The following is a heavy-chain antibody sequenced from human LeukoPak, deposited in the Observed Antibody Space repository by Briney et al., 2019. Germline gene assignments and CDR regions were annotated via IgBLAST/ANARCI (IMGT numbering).Heavy chain of an antibody. CDR3: GIEIEAPGKTLDY. CDR1: GFTFSSYA. CDR2: ISGSGGST. J-gene: IGHJ4*02. V-gene: IGHV3-23*01. Sequence: PGGSLRLSYAVSGFTFSSYAMSWVRQAPGKGLEWVSAISGSGGSTYYADSVKGRFTISRDNSKNTLYLQMNSLRPEDTAVYYCGIEIEAPGKTLDYWGQGTLVTVSS.